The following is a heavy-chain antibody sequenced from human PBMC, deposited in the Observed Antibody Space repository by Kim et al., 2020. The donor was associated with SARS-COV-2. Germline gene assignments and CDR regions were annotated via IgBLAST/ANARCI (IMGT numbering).Heavy chain of an antibody. CDR2: IYYSGST. D-gene: IGHD3-10*01. V-gene: IGHV4-59*01. J-gene: IGHJ6*02. Sequence: SETLSLTCTVSGGSISNYYWSWIRQPPGKGLEWIGYIYYSGSTNYNPSLKSRVTMSVDTSKNQFSLRLSSVTAADTAIYYCARGTRGLLRFGNYYYYGMDVWGQGTTVTVSS. CDR3: ARGTRGLLRFGNYYYYGMDV. CDR1: GGSISNYY.